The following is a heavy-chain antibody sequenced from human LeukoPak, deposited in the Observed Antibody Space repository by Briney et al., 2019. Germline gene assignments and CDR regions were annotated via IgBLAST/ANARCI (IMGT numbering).Heavy chain of an antibody. Sequence: GGSLRLSCAASGFTFSAFAMHWVRQAPGKGLEWVAVISSDEAQKYYPDSVKGRFTISRDISKNTLYLQMNTLRAEDTAVYYCARDIRPYQRSGWYPLFDYWGQGTLVTVSS. CDR1: GFTFSAFA. D-gene: IGHD6-19*01. V-gene: IGHV3-30-3*01. CDR3: ARDIRPYQRSGWYPLFDY. CDR2: ISSDEAQK. J-gene: IGHJ4*02.